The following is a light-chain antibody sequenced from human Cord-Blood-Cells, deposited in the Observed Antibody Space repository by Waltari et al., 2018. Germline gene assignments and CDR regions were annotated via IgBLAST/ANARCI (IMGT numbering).Light chain of an antibody. CDR1: SSDVGGSNY. J-gene: IGLJ2*01. V-gene: IGLV2-14*01. Sequence: QSALTQPASVSGSPGQSITISCTGTSSDVGGSNYVSWYQQHPGKAPKLMIYDVSNRPSGFSNRFSGSKSGNTASLTISGLQAEDEADYYCSSYTSSSTLVVFGGGTKLTVL. CDR3: SSYTSSSTLVV. CDR2: DVS.